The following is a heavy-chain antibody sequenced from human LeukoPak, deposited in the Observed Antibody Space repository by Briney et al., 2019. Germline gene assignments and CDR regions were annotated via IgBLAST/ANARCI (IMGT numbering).Heavy chain of an antibody. CDR2: INHSGST. V-gene: IGHV4-34*01. Sequence: PSETLSLTCAVYGGSFSGYYWSWIRQPPGKGLEWIGEINHSGSTNYNPSLKSRVTISVDTYKNQFSLKLRSVTAADTAVYYCARAASYFDYWGQGTLVTVSS. CDR3: ARAASYFDY. D-gene: IGHD6-25*01. J-gene: IGHJ4*02. CDR1: GGSFSGYY.